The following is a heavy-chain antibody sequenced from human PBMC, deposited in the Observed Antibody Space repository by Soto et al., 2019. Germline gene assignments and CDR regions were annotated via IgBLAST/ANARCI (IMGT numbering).Heavy chain of an antibody. CDR1: GGTFSSYA. V-gene: IGHV1-69*13. CDR3: ASPHYDFWSGPSYYYYGMDV. J-gene: IGHJ6*02. CDR2: IIPIFGTA. Sequence: SVKVSCKASGGTFSSYAISWVRQAPGQGLEWMGGIIPIFGTANYAQKFQGRVTITADESTSTAYMELSSLRSEDTAVYYCASPHYDFWSGPSYYYYGMDVWGQGTTVTVYS. D-gene: IGHD3-3*01.